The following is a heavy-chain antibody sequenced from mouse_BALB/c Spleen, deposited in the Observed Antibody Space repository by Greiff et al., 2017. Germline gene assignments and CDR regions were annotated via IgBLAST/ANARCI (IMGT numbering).Heavy chain of an antibody. V-gene: IGHV5-6-5*01. CDR2: ISSGGST. Sequence: EVQGVESGGGLVKPGGSLKLSCAASGFTFSSYAMSWVRQTPEKRLEWVASISSGGSTYYPDSVKGRFTISRDNARNILYLQMSSLRSEDTAMYYCARGDSSGPLAYWGQGTLVTVSA. D-gene: IGHD3-2*01. CDR3: ARGDSSGPLAY. CDR1: GFTFSSYA. J-gene: IGHJ3*01.